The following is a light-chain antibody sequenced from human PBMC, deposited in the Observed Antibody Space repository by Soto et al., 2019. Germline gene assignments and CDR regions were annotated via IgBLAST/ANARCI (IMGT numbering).Light chain of an antibody. V-gene: IGLV2-14*03. J-gene: IGLJ3*02. CDR3: SSYSGSTVV. Sequence: QSALTQPASVSDSPGQSITISCTGTSSDVGGSDPVSWYQQYPGKAPQLMIYDVSNRPSGVSDRFSGSKSGNTASLTISGLQAEDEADYYCSSYSGSTVVFGGGTKVTVL. CDR1: SSDVGGSDP. CDR2: DVS.